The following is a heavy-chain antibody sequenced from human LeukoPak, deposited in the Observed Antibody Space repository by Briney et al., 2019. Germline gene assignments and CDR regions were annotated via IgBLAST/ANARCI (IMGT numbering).Heavy chain of an antibody. Sequence: PSETLSLTCTVSGGSISSGDYYWSWIRQPPGKGLEWIGYIYHSGSTHFNPSLKSRVTISVDTSKNQFSLKLSSVTAADTAVYFCARGPDSSGYYYFDYWGQRTLVTVSS. CDR2: IYHSGST. V-gene: IGHV4-30-4*01. D-gene: IGHD3-22*01. J-gene: IGHJ4*02. CDR1: GGSISSGDYY. CDR3: ARGPDSSGYYYFDY.